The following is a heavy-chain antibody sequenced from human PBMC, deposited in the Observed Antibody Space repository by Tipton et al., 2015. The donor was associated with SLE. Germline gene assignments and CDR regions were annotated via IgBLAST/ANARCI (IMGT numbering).Heavy chain of an antibody. J-gene: IGHJ4*02. CDR2: ITNSGDDT. V-gene: IGHV3-11*01. CDR1: GFKFSDYY. Sequence: GSLRLSCAASGFKFSDYYMSWIRQAPGKGLEWVSYITNSGDDTWYADSMKGRFTISRDNAKNSLYLNMNSLRAEDTGVYFCARDQSRLLGYWGQGTLVTVSS. CDR3: ARDQSRLLGY. D-gene: IGHD6-25*01.